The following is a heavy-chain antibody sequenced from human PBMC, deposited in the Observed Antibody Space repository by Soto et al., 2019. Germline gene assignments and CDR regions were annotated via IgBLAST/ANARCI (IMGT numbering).Heavy chain of an antibody. D-gene: IGHD5-12*01. J-gene: IGHJ4*01. CDR1: GGSISSYY. CDR3: ARSVATIHYFDY. Sequence: QVQLQESGPGLVKPSETLSLTCTVSGGSISSYYWSWIRQPPGKGLEWIGYIYYSGSTNYNPSLKSRVTISVDTSKNQFSLKLSSVTAADTAVYYCARSVATIHYFDYWGQEPWSPSPQ. CDR2: IYYSGST. V-gene: IGHV4-59*08.